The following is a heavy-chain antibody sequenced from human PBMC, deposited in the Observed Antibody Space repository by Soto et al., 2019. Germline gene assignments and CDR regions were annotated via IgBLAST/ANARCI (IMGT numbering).Heavy chain of an antibody. CDR1: GYDFTSYG. CDR3: ARGRIVASIHDAFEI. Sequence: QGQVLQSGDEVKKPGASVRVSCRASGYDFTSYGISWVRQAPGQGLEWVSWISAYNGKRDTAQKFQGRVTMTLDTSTDTAHMELGDLTSADTAVYYCARGRIVASIHDAFEIWGQGTMVAVSS. D-gene: IGHD2-21*01. V-gene: IGHV1-18*01. J-gene: IGHJ3*02. CDR2: ISAYNGKR.